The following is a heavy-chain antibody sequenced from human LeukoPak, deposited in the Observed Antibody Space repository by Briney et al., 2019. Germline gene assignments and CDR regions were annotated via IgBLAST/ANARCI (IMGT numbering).Heavy chain of an antibody. V-gene: IGHV4-4*02. CDR1: GGSISNSNW. J-gene: IGHJ4*02. CDR2: IYHSGST. CDR3: AGYPGIAVAVHY. D-gene: IGHD6-19*01. Sequence: PSGTLSLTCAVSGGSISNSNWWSWVRQPPGKGLERIGEIYHSGSTNYNPSLKSRVTISVDKSKNQFSLKLSSVTAADTAVYYCAGYPGIAVAVHYWGQGTLVTVSS.